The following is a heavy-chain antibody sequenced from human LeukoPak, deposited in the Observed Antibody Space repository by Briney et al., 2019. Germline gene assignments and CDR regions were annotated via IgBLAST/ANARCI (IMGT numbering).Heavy chain of an antibody. Sequence: SETLSFTCTVSGGSISSYYWSWIRQPPGKGLEWIAYIYYSGSTNYNPSLKSRVTISVGTSNNQFSLKLRSVNPADTAVSYCARGSRGSSWIFDYWGQGALVTVSS. CDR3: ARGSRGSSWIFDY. CDR2: IYYSGST. D-gene: IGHD6-13*01. J-gene: IGHJ4*02. V-gene: IGHV4-59*12. CDR1: GGSISSYY.